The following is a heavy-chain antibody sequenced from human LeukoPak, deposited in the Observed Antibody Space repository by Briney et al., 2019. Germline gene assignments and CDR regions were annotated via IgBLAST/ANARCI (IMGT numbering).Heavy chain of an antibody. D-gene: IGHD3-22*01. CDR1: GYTFTSYD. J-gene: IGHJ4*02. CDR2: MSPYSVNT. CDR3: ARGYYDSGGYYFDF. V-gene: IGHV1-8*01. Sequence: ASVKVSCKASGYTFTSYDINWVRQVTGQGLEWMGWMSPYSVNTVYAQKFQGRVTMTRNTSIGTAYMDLSSLRSEDTAVYYCARGYYDSGGYYFDFWGPGTLVTVSS.